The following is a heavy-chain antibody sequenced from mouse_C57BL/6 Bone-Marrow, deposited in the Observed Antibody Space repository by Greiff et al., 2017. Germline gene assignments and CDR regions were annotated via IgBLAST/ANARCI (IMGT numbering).Heavy chain of an antibody. D-gene: IGHD1-1*02. CDR1: GYTFTSYW. J-gene: IGHJ3*01. CDR2: IHPNSGST. V-gene: IGHV1-64*01. CDR3: ARSDYPYYYAMDY. Sequence: QVQLQQPGAELVKPGASVKLSCKASGYTFTSYWMHWVKQRPGQGLEWIGMIHPNSGSTNYNEKFKSKATLTVDKSSSTAYMQLSSLTSEDSAVYYCARSDYPYYYAMDYWGQGTLVTVSA.